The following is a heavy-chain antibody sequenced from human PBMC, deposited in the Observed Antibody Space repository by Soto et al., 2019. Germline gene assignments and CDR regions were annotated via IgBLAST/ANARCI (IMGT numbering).Heavy chain of an antibody. J-gene: IGHJ2*01. V-gene: IGHV4-31*03. CDR2: TSYSGST. CDR1: GDSISSGGYY. Sequence: QVQLQESGPGLVKPSQTLSLTCSVSGDSISSGGYYWNWIRQLPGKGLEWIGYTSYSGSTYYNPSLNSRATISVDTSKNQFSLKLTSVTAADTAVYYCARDEAAQFDWYFDLLGRGTLVTVSS. D-gene: IGHD6-25*01. CDR3: ARDEAAQFDWYFDL.